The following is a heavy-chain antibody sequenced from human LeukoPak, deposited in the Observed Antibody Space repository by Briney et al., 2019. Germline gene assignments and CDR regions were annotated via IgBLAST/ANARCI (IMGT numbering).Heavy chain of an antibody. CDR2: IRSDGSTK. V-gene: IGHV3-30*02. J-gene: IGHJ4*02. CDR3: AKDEVTSTSQQQLAWYFDY. Sequence: GGSLRLSCAAPGFIFSSYGMHWVRQAPGKGLEWVAFIRSDGSTKFYADSVRGRFTISRDNSKNTLYLQINSLRGEDTAVYYCAKDEVTSTSQQQLAWYFDYWGRGTLITVSS. D-gene: IGHD6-13*01. CDR1: GFIFSSYG.